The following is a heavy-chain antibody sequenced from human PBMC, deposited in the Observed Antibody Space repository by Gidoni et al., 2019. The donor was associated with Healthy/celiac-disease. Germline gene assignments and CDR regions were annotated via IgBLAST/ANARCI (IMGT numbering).Heavy chain of an antibody. V-gene: IGHV3-73*01. D-gene: IGHD6-13*01. CDR3: TRHFSMRAAAGTFWFDP. Sequence: IQPGGSLKLSCAASGFTFSGSAMHWVRQASGKGLEWVGRIRSKANSYATAYAASVKGRFTISRDDSKNTAYLQMNSLKTEDTAVYYCTRHFSMRAAAGTFWFDPWGQGTLVTVSS. CDR2: IRSKANSYAT. CDR1: GFTFSGSA. J-gene: IGHJ5*02.